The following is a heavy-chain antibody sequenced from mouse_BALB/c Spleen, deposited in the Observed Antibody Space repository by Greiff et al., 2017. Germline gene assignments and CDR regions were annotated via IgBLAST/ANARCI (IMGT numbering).Heavy chain of an antibody. J-gene: IGHJ4*01. CDR1: GYTFTSYY. V-gene: IGHV1S56*01. CDR2: IYPGDGST. D-gene: IGHD2-10*02. CDR3: TRGGYANYAMDY. Sequence: QVQLKQSGPELVKPGASVKMSCKASGYTFTSYYIHWVKQRPGQGLEWIGWIYPGDGSTKYNEKFKGKTTLTADKSSSTAYMLLSSLTSEDSAIYYCTRGGYANYAMDYWGQGTSVTVSS.